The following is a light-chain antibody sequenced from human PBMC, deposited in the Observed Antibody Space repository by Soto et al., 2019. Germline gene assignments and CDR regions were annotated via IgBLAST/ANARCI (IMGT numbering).Light chain of an antibody. J-gene: IGLJ1*01. Sequence: LTQPRSVSGSPGQSVTISCTGTSSDVGGYNYVSWYRQHPGKAPKLMIYDVSKRPSGVPDRFSGSKSGNTASLTISGLQAEDEADYYCCSYAGSSFYVFGTGTKVTVL. V-gene: IGLV2-11*01. CDR1: SSDVGGYNY. CDR3: CSYAGSSFYV. CDR2: DVS.